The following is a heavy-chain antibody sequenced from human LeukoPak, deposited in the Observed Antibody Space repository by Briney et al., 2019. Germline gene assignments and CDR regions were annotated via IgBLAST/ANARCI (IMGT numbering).Heavy chain of an antibody. CDR1: GYTFTSYG. Sequence: AAVKVSCKASGYTFTSYGISWVRQAPGQGLEWMGWISAYNGNTNYAQNLRGRVTMTTDTSTSTAYMELRSLRSEDTAVYYCARDWVSTPQLDYWGQGTLVTVSS. D-gene: IGHD5/OR15-5a*01. CDR2: ISAYNGNT. CDR3: ARDWVSTPQLDY. J-gene: IGHJ4*02. V-gene: IGHV1-18*01.